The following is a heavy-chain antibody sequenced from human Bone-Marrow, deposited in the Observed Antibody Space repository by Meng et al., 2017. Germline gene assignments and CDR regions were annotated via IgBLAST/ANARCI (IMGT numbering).Heavy chain of an antibody. D-gene: IGHD6-13*01. CDR1: GYTFTGYY. V-gene: IGHV1-2*06. J-gene: IGHJ5*02. CDR2: INPNSGGT. CDR3: ARDRGSKQLVPSWFDP. Sequence: ASVKVSCKASGYTFTGYYMHWVRQAPGQGLEWMGRINPNSGGTNYAQKFQGRVTMTRDTSISTAYMELSRLRSDDTAVYYCARDRGSKQLVPSWFDPWGQGTLVTVSS.